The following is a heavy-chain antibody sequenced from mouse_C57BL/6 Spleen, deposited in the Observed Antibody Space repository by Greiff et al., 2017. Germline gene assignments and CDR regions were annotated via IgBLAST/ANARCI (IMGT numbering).Heavy chain of an antibody. V-gene: IGHV1-82*01. J-gene: IGHJ3*01. CDR2: IYPGDGDT. CDR3: ARWGDDYDEAY. D-gene: IGHD2-4*01. CDR1: GYAFSSSW. Sequence: VQLQQSGPELVKPGASVKISCKASGYAFSSSWMNWVKQRPGTGLEWIGRIYPGDGDTNYNGKFKGKATLTADKSSSTAYMQLSSLTSEDSAVYFCARWGDDYDEAYWGQGTLVTVSA.